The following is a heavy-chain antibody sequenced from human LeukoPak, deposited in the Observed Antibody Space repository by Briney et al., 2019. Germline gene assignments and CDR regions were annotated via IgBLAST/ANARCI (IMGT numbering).Heavy chain of an antibody. CDR2: IYYSGST. D-gene: IGHD3-10*01. J-gene: IGHJ4*02. Sequence: SETLSLTCTVSGGSISSSSYYWGWIRQPPGKGLEWIGSIYYSGSTYYNPSLKSRVTISVDTSKNQFSLKLSSVTAADTAVYYCASSALSFDYCGQGTLVTVSS. V-gene: IGHV4-39*07. CDR1: GGSISSSSYY. CDR3: ASSALSFDY.